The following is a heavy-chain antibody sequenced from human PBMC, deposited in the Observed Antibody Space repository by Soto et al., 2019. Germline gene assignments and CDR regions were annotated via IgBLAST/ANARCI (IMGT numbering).Heavy chain of an antibody. CDR1: GGSISSYY. J-gene: IGHJ4*02. CDR2: IYYSGST. CDR3: ARNRDGYNEYYFDY. Sequence: SETLSLTCTVSGGSISSYYWSWIRQPPGKGLEWIGYIYYSGSTNYNPSLKSRVTISVDTSKNQFSLKLSSVTAADTAVYYCARNRDGYNEYYFDYWGQGTLVTVSS. V-gene: IGHV4-59*01. D-gene: IGHD5-12*01.